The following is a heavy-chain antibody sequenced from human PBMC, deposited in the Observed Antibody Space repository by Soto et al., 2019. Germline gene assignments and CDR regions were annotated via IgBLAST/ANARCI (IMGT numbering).Heavy chain of an antibody. CDR3: ARDPGYGDYCYYYYYGMDV. V-gene: IGHV3-21*01. Sequence: GGSLRLSCAASGFTFSSYSMNWVRQAPGKGLEWVSSISSNSSYIYYADSVKGRFTISRDNAKNSLYLQMNSLRAEDTDVYYCARDPGYGDYCYYYYYGMDVWGQGTTVTVSS. J-gene: IGHJ6*02. CDR1: GFTFSSYS. D-gene: IGHD4-17*01. CDR2: ISSNSSYI.